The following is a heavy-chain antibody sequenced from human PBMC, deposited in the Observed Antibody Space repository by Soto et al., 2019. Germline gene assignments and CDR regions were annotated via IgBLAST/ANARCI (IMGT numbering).Heavy chain of an antibody. D-gene: IGHD6-13*01. CDR2: LANDGSYQ. CDR1: GFTFSGYG. J-gene: IGHJ4*02. V-gene: IGHV3-30*03. Sequence: QVQLGESGGGVVQPGRSLRLSCAASGFTFSGYGMHWVRQAPGEGLQWVAVLANDGSYQYYADSLKGRFTISRDNSKNMLYLQMDSLRPEDTAVYYCARSSGGSSWYAPDYWGQGTLVTVSP. CDR3: ARSSGGSSWYAPDY.